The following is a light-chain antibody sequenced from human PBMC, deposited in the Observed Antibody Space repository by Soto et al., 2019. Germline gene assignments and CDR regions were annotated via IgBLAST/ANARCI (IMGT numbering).Light chain of an antibody. CDR3: QQYSIYPIT. V-gene: IGKV1-5*03. Sequence: DIQMTQSPSTLSVSVGDRVTITCRASRSISSWLAWYQQKPGKAPKSLIYKASSLESGVPSRFSGSGSGTEFTLTISSLQPDDFATYYCQQYSIYPITFGQGTRLEIK. CDR2: KAS. J-gene: IGKJ5*01. CDR1: RSISSW.